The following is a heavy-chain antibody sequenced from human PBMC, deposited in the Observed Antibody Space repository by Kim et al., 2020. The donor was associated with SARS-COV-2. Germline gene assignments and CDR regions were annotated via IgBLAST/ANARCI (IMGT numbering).Heavy chain of an antibody. D-gene: IGHD3-9*01. J-gene: IGHJ6*02. CDR1: GYTFTSYG. CDR3: ARDRTVTGTYYDILTGRNYYYYYGMDV. Sequence: ASVKVSCKASGYTFTSYGISWVRQAPGQGLEWMGWISAYNGNTNYAQKLQGRVTMTTDTSTSTAYMELRSLRSDDTAVYYCARDRTVTGTYYDILTGRNYYYYYGMDVWGQGTTVTVSS. V-gene: IGHV1-18*01. CDR2: ISAYNGNT.